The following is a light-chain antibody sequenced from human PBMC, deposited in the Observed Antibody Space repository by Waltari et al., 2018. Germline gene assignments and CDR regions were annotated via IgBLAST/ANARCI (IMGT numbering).Light chain of an antibody. Sequence: EIVMTQSPDTLSVSPGERATLSCRASQSVASNVAWYQQRPGQSPRLLIYGASTRAPGIPARFSGSGYGTQVTLTIASLQSEDFAVYYCQQYNNWPPYTFGQGTKLEIK. J-gene: IGKJ2*01. V-gene: IGKV3-15*01. CDR1: QSVASN. CDR2: GAS. CDR3: QQYNNWPPYT.